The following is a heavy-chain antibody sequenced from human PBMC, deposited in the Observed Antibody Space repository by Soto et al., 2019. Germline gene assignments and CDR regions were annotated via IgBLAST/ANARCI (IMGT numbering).Heavy chain of an antibody. J-gene: IGHJ4*02. CDR1: GFLFNTYW. Sequence: EVQLVESGGGLVQPGGSLRLSCAASGFLFNTYWMFWVRQAPRKGLLWVSRIKSDGSSTNYADSVKGRFTISRDNAKNTLYLHMTSLRAEDTAVYYGAIGGGDYNYLDYWGQGILVTVSS. V-gene: IGHV3-74*01. D-gene: IGHD3-9*01. CDR3: AIGGGDYNYLDY. CDR2: IKSDGSST.